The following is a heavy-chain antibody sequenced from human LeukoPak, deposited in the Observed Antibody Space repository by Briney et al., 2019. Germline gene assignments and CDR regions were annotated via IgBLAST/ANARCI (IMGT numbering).Heavy chain of an antibody. CDR2: ISWNSGSI. D-gene: IGHD3-22*01. CDR3: AKDIAWGYDSSGYYGAFDI. CDR1: GFTFDDYA. Sequence: PGGSLRLSCAASGFTFDDYAMHWVRHAPGKGLEWVSGISWNSGSIGYADSVKGRFTISRDNAKNSLYLQMNSPRAEDTALYYCAKDIAWGYDSSGYYGAFDIWGQGTMVTVSS. V-gene: IGHV3-9*01. J-gene: IGHJ3*02.